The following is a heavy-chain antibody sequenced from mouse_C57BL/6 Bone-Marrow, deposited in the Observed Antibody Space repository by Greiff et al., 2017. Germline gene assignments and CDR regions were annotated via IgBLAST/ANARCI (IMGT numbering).Heavy chain of an antibody. CDR2: ISSGGSYT. CDR1: GFTFSSSG. J-gene: IGHJ4*01. Sequence: EVMLVESGGDLVKPGGSLKLSCAASGFTFSSSGMSWVRQTPDKRLEWVATISSGGSYTYYPDSVKGRFTISRDNAKNTLYLQMSSLKSEDTAMYYCARRRSSRAMDDWGQGTSVTVSS. D-gene: IGHD1-3*01. V-gene: IGHV5-6*02. CDR3: ARRRSSRAMDD.